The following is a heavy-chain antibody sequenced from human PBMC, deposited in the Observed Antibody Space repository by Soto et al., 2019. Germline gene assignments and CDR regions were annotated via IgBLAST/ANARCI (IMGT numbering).Heavy chain of an antibody. Sequence: EVQLLESGGGLVQPGGALRLSCASSGFTFSTYDMTWVRQAPGEGLEWVSTIRASGYATYYADSVEGRFTISRDNSKNTLYLQMNSLGDEDTAVYYCAKRDCRSATGNFGAPAFDHWGQGTLVSVSS. D-gene: IGHD3-10*01. CDR2: IRASGYAT. J-gene: IGHJ4*02. CDR3: AKRDCRSATGNFGAPAFDH. V-gene: IGHV3-23*01. CDR1: GFTFSTYD.